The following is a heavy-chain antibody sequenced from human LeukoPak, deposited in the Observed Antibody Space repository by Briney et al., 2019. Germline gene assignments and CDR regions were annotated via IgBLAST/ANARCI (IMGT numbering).Heavy chain of an antibody. CDR2: ISYDGSNK. CDR1: GFTFSSYG. V-gene: IGHV3-30*18. CDR3: AKNTYSSGWFGDY. Sequence: GGSLRLSCAASGFTFSSYGMHWVRQAPGKGLEWVAVISYDGSNKYYADSVKGRFTISRDNSKNTLYLQMNSLRAEDTAVYYCAKNTYSSGWFGDYWGQGTLVTVSS. J-gene: IGHJ4*02. D-gene: IGHD6-19*01.